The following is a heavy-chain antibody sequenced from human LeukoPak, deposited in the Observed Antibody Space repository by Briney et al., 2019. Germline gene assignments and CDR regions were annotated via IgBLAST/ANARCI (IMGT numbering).Heavy chain of an antibody. D-gene: IGHD3-9*01. CDR3: ASRRLRYFDWLKPEEYFQH. V-gene: IGHV4-39*01. J-gene: IGHJ1*01. CDR2: IYYSGST. Sequence: SETLSLTCTVSGGSISSSSYYWGWIRQPPGNGLEWIVSIYYSGSTYYNPSLKSRATISVDTSKNQFSLKLSSVTAADTAVYYCASRRLRYFDWLKPEEYFQHWGQGTLVTVSS. CDR1: GGSISSSSYY.